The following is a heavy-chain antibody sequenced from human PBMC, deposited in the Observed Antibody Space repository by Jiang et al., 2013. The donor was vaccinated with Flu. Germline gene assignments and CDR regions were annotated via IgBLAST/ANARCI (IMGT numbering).Heavy chain of an antibody. CDR3: ARRSSGYYYYYFDY. CDR2: IYPDDSDA. CDR1: GFSFTTYW. V-gene: IGHV5-51*03. D-gene: IGHD3-22*01. Sequence: GAEVKKPGESLKISCKGSGFSFTTYWIGWVRQMPGKGLEWMGIIYPDDSDARYSPSFQGQVTISADKSISTAYLQWSSLKASDTAMYYCARRSSGYYYYYFDYWGQGTLVTVSS. J-gene: IGHJ4*02.